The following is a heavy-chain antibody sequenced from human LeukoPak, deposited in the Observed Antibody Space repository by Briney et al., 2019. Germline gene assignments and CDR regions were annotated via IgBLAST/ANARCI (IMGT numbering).Heavy chain of an antibody. Sequence: ASVKVSCKASGYTFTNYYMHWVRQAPGQGLEWMGIINPSGGSTSYAQKFQGRVTMTRDTSTSTVYMELSSLRSEDTAVYYCARYYYGSGSYYKGFDYWGQGTLVTVSS. J-gene: IGHJ4*02. CDR3: ARYYYGSGSYYKGFDY. CDR2: INPSGGST. V-gene: IGHV1-46*01. D-gene: IGHD3-10*01. CDR1: GYTFTNYY.